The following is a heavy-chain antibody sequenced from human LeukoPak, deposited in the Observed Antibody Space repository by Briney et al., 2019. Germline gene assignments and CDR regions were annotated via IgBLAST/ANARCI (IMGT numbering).Heavy chain of an antibody. Sequence: GSLRLSCAASGFTFSSYGMHWVRQPPGKGLEWIGSIYYSGSTYYNPSLKSRVTISVDTSKNQFSLKLSSVTAADTAVYYCARHERAHRYYDFWSGYSDAFDIWGQGTMVTVSS. J-gene: IGHJ3*02. V-gene: IGHV4-39*01. CDR2: IYYSGST. D-gene: IGHD3-3*01. CDR3: ARHERAHRYYDFWSGYSDAFDI. CDR1: GFTFSSYG.